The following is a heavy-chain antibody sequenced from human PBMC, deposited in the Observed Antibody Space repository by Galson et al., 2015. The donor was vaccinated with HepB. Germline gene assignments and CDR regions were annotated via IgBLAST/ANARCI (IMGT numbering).Heavy chain of an antibody. CDR2: IYYSGST. V-gene: IGHV4-39*01. D-gene: IGHD6-13*01. CDR3: ARNAGVAAAAYYFDY. J-gene: IGHJ4*02. CDR1: GGSISSSSYY. Sequence: LSXTCTVSGGSISSSSYYWGWIRQPPGKGLEWIGSIYYSGSTYYNPSLKSRVTISVDTSKNQFSLKLSSVTAADTAVYYCARNAGVAAAAYYFDYWGQGTLVTVSS.